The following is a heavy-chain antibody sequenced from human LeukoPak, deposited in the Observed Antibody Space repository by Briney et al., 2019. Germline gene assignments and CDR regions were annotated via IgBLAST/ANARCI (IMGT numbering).Heavy chain of an antibody. CDR1: GYTLTELS. J-gene: IGHJ4*02. CDR2: FDPEDGET. Sequence: ASVKVSCKVSGYTLTELSMHWVRQAPAKGLEWMGGFDPEDGETIYAQKFQGRVTMTTDTSTSTAYMELRSLRSDDTAVYYCVPSGVHKYYFDYWGQGTLVTVSS. CDR3: VPSGVHKYYFDY. V-gene: IGHV1-24*01.